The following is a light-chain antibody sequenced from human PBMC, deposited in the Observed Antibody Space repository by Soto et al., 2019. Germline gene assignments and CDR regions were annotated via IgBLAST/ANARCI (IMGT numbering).Light chain of an antibody. CDR1: QSVSSSY. V-gene: IGKV3-15*01. J-gene: IGKJ1*01. CDR3: HQYHYWWT. CDR2: GAS. Sequence: EIVLTQSPGTLSLSPGERATLSCRASQSVSSSYLAWYQQKPGQAPRLLIYGASTRATGIPARFSGRGSGTEFTLTISSLQSEDSAVYYCHQYHYWWTFGQGTRWIS.